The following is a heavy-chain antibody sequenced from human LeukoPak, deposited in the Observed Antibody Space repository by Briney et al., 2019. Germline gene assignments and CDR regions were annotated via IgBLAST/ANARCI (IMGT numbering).Heavy chain of an antibody. Sequence: PSETLSLTCTVSGGSISTYYWNWIRQPPGKGLEWIGRIHYSGSTKYNPSLESRATISLDTSKNQFSLYLNSVTAADTAVYYCARLKGVPAADHWGQGTLVTVSS. CDR3: ARLKGVPAADH. CDR2: IHYSGST. D-gene: IGHD2-2*01. CDR1: GGSISTYY. J-gene: IGHJ4*02. V-gene: IGHV4-59*08.